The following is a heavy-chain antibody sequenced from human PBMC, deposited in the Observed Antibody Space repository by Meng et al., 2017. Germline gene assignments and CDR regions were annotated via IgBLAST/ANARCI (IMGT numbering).Heavy chain of an antibody. Sequence: HVQLQEWGAGLLKPSETLALTCAVVGGSFIGYYWSWIRPPPGKGLEWIGEINHSGSTNYNPSLKSRVTISVDTSKNQFSLKLSSVTAADTAVYYCARRGIAARPFYYWGQGTLVTVSS. J-gene: IGHJ4*02. CDR1: GGSFIGYY. V-gene: IGHV4-34*01. D-gene: IGHD6-6*01. CDR3: ARRGIAARPFYY. CDR2: INHSGST.